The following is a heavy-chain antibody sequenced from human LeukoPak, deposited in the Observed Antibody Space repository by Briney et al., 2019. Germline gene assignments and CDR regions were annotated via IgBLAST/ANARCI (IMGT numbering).Heavy chain of an antibody. D-gene: IGHD5-12*01. V-gene: IGHV3-23*01. J-gene: IGHJ4*02. CDR3: AQGDGYETDY. CDR2: ISGSGGST. Sequence: GGSLRLSCAASGFTFSSYAMSWVRQAPGKGLEWVSAISGSGGSTCYADSVKGRFTISRDNSKNTLYLQMNSLRAEDTAVYYCAQGDGYETDYWGQGTLVTVSS. CDR1: GFTFSSYA.